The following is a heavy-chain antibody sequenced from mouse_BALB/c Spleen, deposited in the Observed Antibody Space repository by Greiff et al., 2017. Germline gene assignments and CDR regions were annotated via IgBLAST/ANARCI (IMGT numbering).Heavy chain of an antibody. V-gene: IGHV1-82*01. J-gene: IGHJ4*01. Sequence: QVQLKQSGPELVKPGASVKISCKASGYAFSSSWMNWVKQRPGQGLEWIGRIYPGDGDTNYNGKFKGKATLTADKSSSTAYMQLSSLTSVDSAVYFCARRDYDSAMDYWGQGTSVTVSS. CDR3: ARRDYDSAMDY. CDR1: GYAFSSSW. CDR2: IYPGDGDT. D-gene: IGHD2-4*01.